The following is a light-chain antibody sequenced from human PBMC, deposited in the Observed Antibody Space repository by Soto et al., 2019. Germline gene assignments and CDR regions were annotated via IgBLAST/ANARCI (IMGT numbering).Light chain of an antibody. CDR1: QSILYSSNNKNY. J-gene: IGKJ5*01. Sequence: DIVMTQSPEFLAVSLGERATIKCKSSQSILYSSNNKNYLAWYQQKPGQPPKLLIYWASTRDSGVPDRFSGSGSGTDFTLTISSLQAEDVAVYYCQKYYNTPPTFGQGTRLEIK. V-gene: IGKV4-1*01. CDR2: WAS. CDR3: QKYYNTPPT.